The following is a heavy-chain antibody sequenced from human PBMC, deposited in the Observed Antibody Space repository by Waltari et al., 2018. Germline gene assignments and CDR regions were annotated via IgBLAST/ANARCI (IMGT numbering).Heavy chain of an antibody. CDR3: ARAFWRYFDWLHNEELLYYFDY. J-gene: IGHJ4*02. CDR1: GGSISSSSYY. Sequence: QLQLQESGPGLVKPSETLSLTCTVSGGSISSSSYYWGWIRQPPGKGLEWIGSIYYSGSTYYNPSLKSRVTISVDTSKNQFSLKLSSVTATDTAVYYCARAFWRYFDWLHNEELLYYFDYWGQGTLVTVSS. D-gene: IGHD3-9*01. CDR2: IYYSGST. V-gene: IGHV4-39*07.